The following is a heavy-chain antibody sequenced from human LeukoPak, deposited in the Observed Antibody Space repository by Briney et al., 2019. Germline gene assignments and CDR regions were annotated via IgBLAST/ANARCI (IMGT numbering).Heavy chain of an antibody. CDR3: ARGQWLVPLDY. CDR1: GGSISSSNW. Sequence: SETLSLTCAVSGGSISSSNWWSWVRQPPGKGLEWIGEIYHSGSTNYSPSLKSRVTMSVDKSKNQFSLKLSSVTAADTAVYYCARGQWLVPLDYWGQGTLVIVSS. D-gene: IGHD6-19*01. CDR2: IYHSGST. J-gene: IGHJ4*02. V-gene: IGHV4-4*02.